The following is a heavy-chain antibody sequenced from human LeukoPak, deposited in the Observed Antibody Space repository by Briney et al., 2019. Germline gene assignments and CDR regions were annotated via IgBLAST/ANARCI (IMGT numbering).Heavy chain of an antibody. J-gene: IGHJ4*02. V-gene: IGHV3-74*01. CDR1: GFTFSSYW. CDR3: ARGWLYSSGIYYFDY. CDR2: IITDGSSI. Sequence: GGSLRLSCAASGFTFSSYWMHWVRQALRKGVVWVSRIITDGSSISYADSVKGRFTISRDNAKNTVYLQMNSLRAEDTAVYYCARGWLYSSGIYYFDYWGQGTLVTVSS. D-gene: IGHD6-19*01.